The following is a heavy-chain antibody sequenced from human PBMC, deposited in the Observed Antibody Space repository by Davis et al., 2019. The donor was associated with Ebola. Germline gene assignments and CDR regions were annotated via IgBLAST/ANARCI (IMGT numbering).Heavy chain of an antibody. CDR1: GDSVSSGTYY. CDR3: AREQYYYDSSGYHRGAFDI. J-gene: IGHJ3*02. Sequence: SETLSLTCSVSGDSVSSGTYYWSWIRQPPGKGLEWIGYIYYSGSTNYNPSLKSRVTISVDTSKNQFSLKLSSVTAADTAVYYCAREQYYYDSSGYHRGAFDIWGQGTMVTVSS. V-gene: IGHV4-61*01. D-gene: IGHD3-22*01. CDR2: IYYSGST.